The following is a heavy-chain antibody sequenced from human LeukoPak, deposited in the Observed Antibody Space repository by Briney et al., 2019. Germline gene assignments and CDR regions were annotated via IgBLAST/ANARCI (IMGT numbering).Heavy chain of an antibody. V-gene: IGHV3-23*01. CDR3: ARDWSRSVTRGHFQH. CDR2: ISSSGVRT. Sequence: GGSLRLSCAASGFTFSDYAMTWVRQAPGRGLEWVSGISSSGVRTYYADSVQGRFTSSRHNSGNTLYLQMNSLRAEDTALYYCARDWSRSVTRGHFQHWGQGTLVVVSS. D-gene: IGHD3-3*01. CDR1: GFTFSDYA. J-gene: IGHJ1*01.